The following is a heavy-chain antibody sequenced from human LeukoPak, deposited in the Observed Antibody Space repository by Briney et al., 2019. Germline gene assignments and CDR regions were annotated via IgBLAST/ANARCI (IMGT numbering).Heavy chain of an antibody. J-gene: IGHJ4*02. Sequence: GGSLRLSCVASGFTFDDYAMHWVRQAPGKGLEWVSLISWDGGSTYYADSVKGRFTISRDNSKNSLYLQMNSLRAEDTALYSCAKVRSYDNNGYYDYWGQGTLVTVSS. CDR3: AKVRSYDNNGYYDY. D-gene: IGHD3-22*01. V-gene: IGHV3-43D*04. CDR1: GFTFDDYA. CDR2: ISWDGGST.